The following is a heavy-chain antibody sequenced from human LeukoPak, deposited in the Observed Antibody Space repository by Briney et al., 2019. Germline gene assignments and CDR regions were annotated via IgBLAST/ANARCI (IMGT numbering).Heavy chain of an antibody. CDR3: ARRGGPSRTYYFDF. V-gene: IGHV4-39*01. CDR2: IYYSGST. CDR1: GGSISSSSHF. D-gene: IGHD2-2*01. Sequence: SETLSLTCTVYGGSISSSSHFWGWIRQPPGKGLEWIGSIYYSGSTYYNPSLESRVTISVDTSKNQFSLKVASVTAADTAVYYCARRGGPSRTYYFDFWGQGTLVTVSS. J-gene: IGHJ4*02.